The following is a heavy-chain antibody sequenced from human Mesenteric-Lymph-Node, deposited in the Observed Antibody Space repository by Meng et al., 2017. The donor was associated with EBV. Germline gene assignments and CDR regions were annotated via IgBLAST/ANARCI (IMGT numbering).Heavy chain of an antibody. V-gene: IGHV7-4-1*02. Sequence: QVQRVQYGSEFPKPGASVKVSCKASGYTFTKFAMNWVRQAPGQGPEWMGYINTNTGNPTYAQGFTGRFTSTLHSSVTTAYLTISSLQAEDTAMYYCAREGLSLYYFEYWGQGTLVTVSS. D-gene: IGHD2-15*01. J-gene: IGHJ4*02. CDR1: GYTFTKFA. CDR3: AREGLSLYYFEY. CDR2: INTNTGNP.